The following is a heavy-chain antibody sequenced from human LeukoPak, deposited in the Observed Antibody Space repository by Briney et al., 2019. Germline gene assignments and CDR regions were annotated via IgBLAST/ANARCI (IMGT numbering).Heavy chain of an antibody. D-gene: IGHD3-10*01. V-gene: IGHV3-11*01. CDR3: ARVGSRRLLWFGESKPHGDYYYYYGMDV. CDR2: ISSSGSTI. CDR1: GFTFSDYY. J-gene: IGHJ6*02. Sequence: GGSLRLSCAASGFTFSDYYMSWIRRAPGKGLEWVSYISSSGSTIYYADSVKGRFTISRDNAKNSLYLQMNSLRAEDTAVYYCARVGSRRLLWFGESKPHGDYYYYYGMDVWGQGTTVTVSS.